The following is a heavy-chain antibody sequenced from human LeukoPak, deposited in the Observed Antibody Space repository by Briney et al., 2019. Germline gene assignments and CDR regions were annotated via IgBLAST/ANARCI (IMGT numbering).Heavy chain of an antibody. V-gene: IGHV1-18*01. J-gene: IGHJ4*02. CDR2: ISAYNGNT. CDR3: VRGYASGGYFDY. D-gene: IGHD3-16*01. CDR1: GYTFTSYG. Sequence: ASVKVSCKASGYTFTSYGISWVRQAPGQGLEWMGWISAYNGNTNYAQKLQGRVTMTRDMSTSTVYIELSSLRSEDTAVYYCVRGYASGGYFDYWGQGTLVTVSS.